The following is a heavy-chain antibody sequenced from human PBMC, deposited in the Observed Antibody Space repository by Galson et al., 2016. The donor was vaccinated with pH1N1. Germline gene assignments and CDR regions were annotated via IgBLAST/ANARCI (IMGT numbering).Heavy chain of an antibody. J-gene: IGHJ4*02. Sequence: PALVKPTQTLTLTCTVSGFSLSSHGEGVAWIRQSPGKALEWLALIFWYDDARYSPFLKSRLTIAKDTSKNQVVLTMTNLGPVDTGTYYCAHRPGGGSFDFWGQGSLVTVS. D-gene: IGHD3-16*01. V-gene: IGHV2-5*01. CDR3: AHRPGGGSFDF. CDR1: GFSLSSHGEG. CDR2: IFWYDDA.